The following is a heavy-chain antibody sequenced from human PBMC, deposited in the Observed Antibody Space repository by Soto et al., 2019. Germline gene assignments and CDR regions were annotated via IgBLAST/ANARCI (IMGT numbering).Heavy chain of an antibody. Sequence: SETLSLTCTFSVGSISSRSYYWGWIREPPGKGLEWIARIYYSGSTYYNPSLKSRVSISVDTCKNQFSLKLSSVTAADTAVYYCARHVAARPHYYYYYGMDVWGQGTTFTVSS. CDR3: ARHVAARPHYYYYYGMDV. J-gene: IGHJ6*02. V-gene: IGHV4-39*01. CDR2: IYYSGST. D-gene: IGHD6-6*01. CDR1: VGSISSRSYY.